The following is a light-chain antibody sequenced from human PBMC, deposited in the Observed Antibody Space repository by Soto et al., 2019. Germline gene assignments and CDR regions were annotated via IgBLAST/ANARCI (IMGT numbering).Light chain of an antibody. Sequence: SLLTQPPSVSAAPGQKVTISCSGSSSNIGNNYVSWYQQLPGTAPKLLIYENNKRPSGIPGRFSGSKSGTSATLGITGLQTGDGADYYCGTWDSSLSAGVFGGGTQLTVL. CDR1: SSNIGNNY. CDR2: ENN. V-gene: IGLV1-51*02. CDR3: GTWDSSLSAGV. J-gene: IGLJ3*02.